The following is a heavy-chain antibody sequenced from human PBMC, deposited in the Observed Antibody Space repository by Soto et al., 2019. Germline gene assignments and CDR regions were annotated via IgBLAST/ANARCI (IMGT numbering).Heavy chain of an antibody. D-gene: IGHD5-18*01. CDR3: ARGEQLWPNNIPGVDY. Sequence: SAKLCSKACGGSYNSYSIRWLRHDPRQGLEWMGGIIPIFGTANYAQKFQGRVTITADESTSTAYMELSSLRSEDTAVYYCARGEQLWPNNIPGVDYWGQGTLVTVS. CDR2: IIPIFGTA. CDR1: GGSYNSYS. J-gene: IGHJ4*02. V-gene: IGHV1-69*13.